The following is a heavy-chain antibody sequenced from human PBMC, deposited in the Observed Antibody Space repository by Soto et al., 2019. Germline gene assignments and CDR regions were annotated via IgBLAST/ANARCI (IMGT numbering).Heavy chain of an antibody. CDR3: ERERAGYSYGLYYYGMDV. V-gene: IGHV5-10-1*01. J-gene: IGHJ6*02. Sequence: PGESLKIACKGSGYSFTSYWISWVRQMPGKGLEWMGRIDPSDSYTNYSPSFQGHVTISADKSISTAYLQWSSLKASDTAMYYCERERAGYSYGLYYYGMDVWGQGTTVTVSS. D-gene: IGHD5-18*01. CDR1: GYSFTSYW. CDR2: IDPSDSYT.